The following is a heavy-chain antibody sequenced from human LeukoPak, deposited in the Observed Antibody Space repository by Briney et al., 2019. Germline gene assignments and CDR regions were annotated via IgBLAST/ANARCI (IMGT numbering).Heavy chain of an antibody. J-gene: IGHJ4*01. V-gene: IGHV4-31*03. Sequence: SETLSLTCTVSGGSISSGGYYWSWIRQRPGKNLEWIGYIYYSGNTYYNPSLKSRVTISVDTSKNQFSLKLNSVTAADTAVYYCARSTVPYYFDYWGQGTLVTVSS. CDR1: GGSISSGGYY. CDR3: ARSTVPYYFDY. D-gene: IGHD4-17*01. CDR2: IYYSGNT.